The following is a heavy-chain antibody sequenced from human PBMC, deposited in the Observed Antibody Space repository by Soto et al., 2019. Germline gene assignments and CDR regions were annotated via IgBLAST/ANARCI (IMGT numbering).Heavy chain of an antibody. CDR3: ARDSSGRQYYGMDV. J-gene: IGHJ6*02. D-gene: IGHD3-22*01. CDR2: ITTTSGTM. CDR1: VLILSESS. V-gene: IGHV3-48*02. Sequence: PGGSLSVSCPSYVLILSESSMNWVRQARGKGLEWISYITTTSGTMYYADSVKGRFTISRDNAKNSLYLQMNSLRDEDTAVYYCARDSSGRQYYGMDVWGQGTTVTVSS.